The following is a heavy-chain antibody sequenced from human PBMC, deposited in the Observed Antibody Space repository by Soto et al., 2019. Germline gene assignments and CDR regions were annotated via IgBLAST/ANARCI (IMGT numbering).Heavy chain of an antibody. Sequence: EVQLVESGGGLVKPGGSLRLSCAASGFTFSSYSMNWVRQAPGKGLAWVSSISSSSSYIYYADSVKGRFTISRDNAKNSLYLQMNSLRAEDTAVYYCARDKPPYDYIWGSYRYFDLWGRGTLVTVSS. CDR3: ARDKPPYDYIWGSYRYFDL. CDR1: GFTFSSYS. CDR2: ISSSSSYI. D-gene: IGHD3-16*02. V-gene: IGHV3-21*01. J-gene: IGHJ2*01.